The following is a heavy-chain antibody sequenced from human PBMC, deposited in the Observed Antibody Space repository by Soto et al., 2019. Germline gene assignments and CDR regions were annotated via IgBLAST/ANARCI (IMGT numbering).Heavy chain of an antibody. Sequence: QLQLQESGPGLVKPSETLSLTCTVSGGSISSSSYYWGWIRQPPGKGLEWIGSIYYSGSTYYNPSLKSRVTISVDTSKNQFSLKLSSVTAADTAVYYCARSKGHYYDSSGNQDWWYFDLWGRGTLVTVSS. CDR2: IYYSGST. CDR3: ARSKGHYYDSSGNQDWWYFDL. CDR1: GGSISSSSYY. D-gene: IGHD3-22*01. V-gene: IGHV4-39*01. J-gene: IGHJ2*01.